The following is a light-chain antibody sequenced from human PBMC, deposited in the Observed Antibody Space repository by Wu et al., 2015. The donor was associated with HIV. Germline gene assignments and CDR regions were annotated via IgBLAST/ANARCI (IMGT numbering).Light chain of an antibody. CDR3: QQYNNWPPLT. J-gene: IGKJ4*01. Sequence: EIVLTQSPGTLSLSPGERATLSCRASQSVSSNYLAWYQQKPGQAPRLLIYGAFTRATGVPARFSGSASGTEFTLTISSIQSEDFALYYCQQYNNWPPLTFGGGTKVEIK. CDR2: GAF. CDR1: QSVSSN. V-gene: IGKV3-15*01.